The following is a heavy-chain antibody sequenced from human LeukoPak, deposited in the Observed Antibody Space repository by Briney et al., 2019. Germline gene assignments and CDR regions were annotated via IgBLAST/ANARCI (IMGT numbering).Heavy chain of an antibody. D-gene: IGHD3-22*01. Sequence: ASVKVSCKASVYTFTGYYMHWVRQAAGQGLEWMGWINPNSGGAIYAQKFQARVTMTRDTSISTAYMELSSLRSEDTAVYYCAGTYYYDSSGQSGLHYWGHGNLVTASS. J-gene: IGHJ4*01. CDR3: AGTYYYDSSGQSGLHY. CDR2: INPNSGGA. V-gene: IGHV1-2*02. CDR1: VYTFTGYY.